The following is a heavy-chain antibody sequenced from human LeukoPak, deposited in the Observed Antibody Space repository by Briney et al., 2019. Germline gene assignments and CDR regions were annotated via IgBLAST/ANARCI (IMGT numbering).Heavy chain of an antibody. J-gene: IGHJ6*04. CDR3: ARDQGIAVAGMYYYGMDV. CDR1: GGSFSGYY. CDR2: INHSGST. D-gene: IGHD6-19*01. V-gene: IGHV4-34*01. Sequence: SETLSLTCAVYGGSFSGYYWSWIRQPPGKGLEWIGEINHSGSTNYNPSLKSRVTISVDTSKNQFSLQLNSVTPEDTAVYYCARDQGIAVAGMYYYGMDVWGKGTTVTVSS.